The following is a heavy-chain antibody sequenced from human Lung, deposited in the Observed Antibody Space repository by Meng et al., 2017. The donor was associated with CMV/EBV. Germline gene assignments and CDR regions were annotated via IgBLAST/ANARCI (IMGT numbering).Heavy chain of an antibody. D-gene: IGHD6-19*01. V-gene: IGHV3-30*04. CDR3: APLGTSSADPPN. J-gene: IGHJ4*02. CDR1: GFTFSSYA. Sequence: GGSLRLSCAASGFTFSSYAMHWVRQAPGKGLEWVAVISYDGSNKYYADSVKGRFTIPRDNSKNTLYLQMNSLRAEDTAVYYCAPLGTSSADPPNWGQGTLVTVSS. CDR2: ISYDGSNK.